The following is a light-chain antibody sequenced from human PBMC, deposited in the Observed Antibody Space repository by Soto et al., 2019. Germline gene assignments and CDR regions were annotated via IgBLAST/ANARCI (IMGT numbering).Light chain of an antibody. CDR3: QSYDRSLSASV. CDR2: VTN. V-gene: IGLV1-40*01. Sequence: QSVLTQPPSVSGATGQRVTISCTGSRSNIGAGYDVHWYQQVTGTAPKLLIYVTNNRPSGVPDRFSGSKSGTSASLVITGLQAEDEADYYCQSYDRSLSASVLGGGTKLTVL. J-gene: IGLJ3*02. CDR1: RSNIGAGYD.